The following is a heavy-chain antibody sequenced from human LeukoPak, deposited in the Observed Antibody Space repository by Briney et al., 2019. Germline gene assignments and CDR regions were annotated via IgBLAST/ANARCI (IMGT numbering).Heavy chain of an antibody. CDR3: ARELTTVTTFEYFQH. CDR2: INPNSGGT. Sequence: GASVKVSCKASGYTITGYYMHWVRQAPGQGLEWMGWINPNSGGTNYAQKFQGRVTMTRDTSISTAYMELSRLRSDDTAVYYCARELTTVTTFEYFQHWGQGTLVTVSS. D-gene: IGHD4-17*01. CDR1: GYTITGYY. J-gene: IGHJ1*01. V-gene: IGHV1-2*02.